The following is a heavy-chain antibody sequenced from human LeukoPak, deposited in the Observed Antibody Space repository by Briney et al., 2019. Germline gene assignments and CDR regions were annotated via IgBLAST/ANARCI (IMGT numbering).Heavy chain of an antibody. J-gene: IGHJ4*02. Sequence: PGGSLRLSCAASGFAFSTYAMSWVRQAPGKGLEWVSAISGSGDRTYYTDSVKGRFSISRDNSKNTLYLQMNSLRAEDTAVYYCAKERTSEGYSDYWGQGPLVTVSS. V-gene: IGHV3-23*01. CDR2: ISGSGDRT. D-gene: IGHD2-2*01. CDR1: GFAFSTYA. CDR3: AKERTSEGYSDY.